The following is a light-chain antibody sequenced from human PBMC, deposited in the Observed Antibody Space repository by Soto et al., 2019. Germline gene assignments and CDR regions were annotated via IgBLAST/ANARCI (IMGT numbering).Light chain of an antibody. V-gene: IGLV1-40*01. Sequence: QSVLTQPPSVSGAPGQRVTISCTGSSSNIGAGYAVHWYQQLPGTAPKLLIYENTNRPSGVPDRFSGSKSGTSASLAITGFQAEDEADYYCQSYDSSLSAFYVFGPGTKLTVL. CDR3: QSYDSSLSAFYV. CDR1: SSNIGAGYA. J-gene: IGLJ1*01. CDR2: ENT.